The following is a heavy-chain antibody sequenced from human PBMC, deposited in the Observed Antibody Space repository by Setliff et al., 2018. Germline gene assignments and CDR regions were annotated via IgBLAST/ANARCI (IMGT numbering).Heavy chain of an antibody. Sequence: GASVKVSCKASGYTFMSYDINWVRQATGQGLEWVGWMDPNSGNTAYGRKFQDRVTITRNTSISTAYMELGSLTSDDTAIYYCARINFYVSSGYYYAPDYWGPGTLVTVSS. D-gene: IGHD3-22*01. CDR2: MDPNSGNT. J-gene: IGHJ4*02. V-gene: IGHV1-8*03. CDR3: ARINFYVSSGYYYAPDY. CDR1: GYTFMSYD.